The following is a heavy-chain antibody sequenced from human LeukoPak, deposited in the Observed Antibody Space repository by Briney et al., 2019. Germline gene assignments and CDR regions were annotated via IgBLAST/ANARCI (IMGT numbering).Heavy chain of an antibody. V-gene: IGHV4-39*01. Sequence: SETLSLTCTVSGGSISSSSYYWGWIRQPPGKGLEWIGSIYYSGSTYYNPSLKSRVTISVDTSKNQFSLKLSSVTAADTAVYYCARQRGVRLGYAFDIWGQGTMVTVSS. D-gene: IGHD1-26*01. CDR3: ARQRGVRLGYAFDI. CDR2: IYYSGST. J-gene: IGHJ3*02. CDR1: GGSISSSSYY.